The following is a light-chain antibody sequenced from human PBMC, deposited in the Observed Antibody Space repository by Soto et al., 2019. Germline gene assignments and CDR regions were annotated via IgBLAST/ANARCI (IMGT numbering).Light chain of an antibody. J-gene: IGLJ1*01. CDR1: SSHVGGYNY. V-gene: IGLV2-14*03. CDR3: SSYTPSNTRQIV. CDR2: DVS. Sequence: QSVLTQPASVSGSPGQSINISCTGTSSHVGGYNYVSWYQHHPGKAPKLIIYDVSNRPSGVSNPFSGSKSGNTASLTISGLQPEDEADYYCSSYTPSNTRQIVVGTGTKVTVL.